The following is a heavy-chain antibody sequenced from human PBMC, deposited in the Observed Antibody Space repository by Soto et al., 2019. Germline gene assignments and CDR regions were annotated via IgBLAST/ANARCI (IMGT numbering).Heavy chain of an antibody. D-gene: IGHD3-22*01. Sequence: GGSLRLSCAASGFTFSSYEMNWVRQAPGKGLEWVSYISSSGSTIYYADSVKGRFTISRDNAKNSLYLQMNSLRAEDTAVYYCARGYYDSSGYPRPPPNAFDIWGQGTMVTVS. V-gene: IGHV3-48*03. CDR2: ISSSGSTI. CDR3: ARGYYDSSGYPRPPPNAFDI. CDR1: GFTFSSYE. J-gene: IGHJ3*02.